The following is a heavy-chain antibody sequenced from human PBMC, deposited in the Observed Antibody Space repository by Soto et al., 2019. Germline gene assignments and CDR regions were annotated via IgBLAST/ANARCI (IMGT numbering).Heavy chain of an antibody. J-gene: IGHJ4*02. D-gene: IGHD1-26*01. CDR1: GGSIRSNNW. V-gene: IGHV4-4*02. Sequence: QVQLQESGPGLVKPSGTLSLTCAVSGGSIRSNNWWSWVRQPPGKGLEWIEEIFHSGSTNYNPSLKTRVTIAVDKSKNQFSLKLSSVTAADTAVYYCARVYSGSYSDYWGQGTLVTVSS. CDR2: IFHSGST. CDR3: ARVYSGSYSDY.